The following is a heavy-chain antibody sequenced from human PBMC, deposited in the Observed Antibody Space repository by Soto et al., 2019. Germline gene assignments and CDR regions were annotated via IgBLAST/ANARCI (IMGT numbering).Heavy chain of an antibody. D-gene: IGHD1-7*01. V-gene: IGHV1-24*01. CDR3: ATVNWNYKYHYYGMDV. J-gene: IGHJ6*02. CDR2: FDPEDGET. Sequence: GASVKVSCKVSGYTLTELSMHWVRQAPGKGLEWMGDFDPEDGETIYAQKFQGRVTMTEDTSTDTAYMELSSLRSEDTAVYYCATVNWNYKYHYYGMDVWGQGTTVTVSS. CDR1: GYTLTELS.